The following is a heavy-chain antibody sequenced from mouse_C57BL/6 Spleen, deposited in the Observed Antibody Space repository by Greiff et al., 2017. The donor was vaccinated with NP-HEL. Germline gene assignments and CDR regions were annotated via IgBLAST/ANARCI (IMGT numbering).Heavy chain of an antibody. CDR1: GFTFSSYT. J-gene: IGHJ2*01. D-gene: IGHD4-1*01. Sequence: EVKLMESGGGLVKPGGSLKLSCAASGFTFSSYTMSWVRQTPEKRLEWVATISGGGGNTYYPDSVKGRFTISRDNAKNTLYLQMSSLRSEDTALYYCARSWAPDYWGQGTTLTVSS. V-gene: IGHV5-9*01. CDR3: ARSWAPDY. CDR2: ISGGGGNT.